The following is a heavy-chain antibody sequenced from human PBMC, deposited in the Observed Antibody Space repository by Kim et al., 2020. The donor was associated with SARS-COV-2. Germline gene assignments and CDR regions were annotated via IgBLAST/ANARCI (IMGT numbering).Heavy chain of an antibody. CDR3: ARDGDCSGGSCYFAYYYYGMDV. V-gene: IGHV1-18*01. CDR2: ISAYNGNT. J-gene: IGHJ6*02. D-gene: IGHD2-15*01. CDR1: GYTFTSYG. Sequence: ASVKVSCKASGYTFTSYGISWVRQAPGQGLEWMGWISAYNGNTNYAQKLQGRVTMTTDTSTSTAYMELRSLRSDDTAVYYCARDGDCSGGSCYFAYYYYGMDVWGQGTTVTVSS.